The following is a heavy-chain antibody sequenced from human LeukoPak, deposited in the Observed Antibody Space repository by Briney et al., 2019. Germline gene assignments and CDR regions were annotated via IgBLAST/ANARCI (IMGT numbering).Heavy chain of an antibody. CDR3: ARSRYCTSTSCFVELFFDY. CDR2: ISSSGNSI. Sequence: PGGALRLSCAVSGFTFRSYEMNRVRQAPGKGLEWVSYISSSGNSIYYADSVKGRFTISRDNAKNSVYLQMNSLRAEDTAVYYCARSRYCTSTSCFVELFFDYWGQGTLVTVSS. V-gene: IGHV3-48*03. CDR1: GFTFRSYE. J-gene: IGHJ4*02. D-gene: IGHD2-2*01.